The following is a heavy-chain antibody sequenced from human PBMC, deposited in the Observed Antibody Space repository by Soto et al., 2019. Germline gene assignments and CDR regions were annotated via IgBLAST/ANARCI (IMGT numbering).Heavy chain of an antibody. CDR2: IYYSGST. D-gene: IGHD1-1*01. CDR3: AREEGGTRGYYYIDV. V-gene: IGHV4-31*03. J-gene: IGHJ6*03. Sequence: SETLSLTCSVSGGSVSSSGHYWSWIRQHPGKGLEWIGYIYYSGSTYYNPSLESRLTIPLDTSKNEFSLKLSSVTAADTAVYYCAREEGGTRGYYYIDVWGKGTTVTVSS. CDR1: GGSVSSSGHY.